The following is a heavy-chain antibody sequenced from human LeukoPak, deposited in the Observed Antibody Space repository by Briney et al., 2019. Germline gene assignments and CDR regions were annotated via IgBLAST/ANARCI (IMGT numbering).Heavy chain of an antibody. CDR2: IYYSGST. D-gene: IGHD4-17*01. V-gene: IGHV4-39*07. J-gene: IGHJ6*03. Sequence: PSETLSLTCTVSGGSISSSSYYWGWIRQPPGKGLEWIGSIYYSGSTYYNPSLKSRVTISVDTSKNQFSLKLSSVTAADTAVYYCARFPRSYGDYSYYYYMDVWGKGTTVTVSS. CDR1: GGSISSSSYY. CDR3: ARFPRSYGDYSYYYYMDV.